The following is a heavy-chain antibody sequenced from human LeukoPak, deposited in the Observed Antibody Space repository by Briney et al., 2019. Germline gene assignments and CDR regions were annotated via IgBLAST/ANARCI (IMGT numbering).Heavy chain of an antibody. J-gene: IGHJ3*02. CDR2: ISYDVTST. CDR3: ARDFSGTTFDAFDI. V-gene: IGHV3-30*04. D-gene: IGHD1-1*01. Sequence: GGSLRLSCATSGFTFNGYTMHWVRQALDKGLEWVAAISYDVTSTSYADSVKGRFTISRDNSKNTLYLQMNSLRAEDPAVYYCARDFSGTTFDAFDIWGQGTMVTVSS. CDR1: GFTFNGYT.